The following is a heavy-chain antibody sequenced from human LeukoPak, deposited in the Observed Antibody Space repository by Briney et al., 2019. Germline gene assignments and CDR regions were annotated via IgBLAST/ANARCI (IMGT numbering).Heavy chain of an antibody. CDR1: GGSFSGYY. CDR2: INHSVST. V-gene: IGHV4-34*01. J-gene: IGHJ4*02. Sequence: SETLSLTCAVYGGSFSGYYWSWIRQPPGKGLEWIGGINHSVSTNYNPSLKSRVTISVDTSKNQFSLKLSSVTAADTAVYYCARGRSEMATIAGRDYWGQGTLVTVSS. D-gene: IGHD5-24*01. CDR3: ARGRSEMATIAGRDY.